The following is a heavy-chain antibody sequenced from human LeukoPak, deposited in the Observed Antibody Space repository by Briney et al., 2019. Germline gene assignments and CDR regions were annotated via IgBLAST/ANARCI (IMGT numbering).Heavy chain of an antibody. Sequence: GASVKVSCKASGYTFSSYDINWVRQATGQGLEWMGWLNPTSGFIGFAPKFQGRVTLSRNTSISTAYMELYSLTSDDSAVYYCATGPYYTPAYYDNWGQGTLVTVSS. D-gene: IGHD3-10*01. CDR3: ATGPYYTPAYYDN. J-gene: IGHJ4*02. CDR2: LNPTSGFI. CDR1: GYTFSSYD. V-gene: IGHV1-8*02.